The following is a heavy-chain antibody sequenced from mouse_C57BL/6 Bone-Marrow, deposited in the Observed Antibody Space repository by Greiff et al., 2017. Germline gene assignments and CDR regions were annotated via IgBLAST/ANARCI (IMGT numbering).Heavy chain of an antibody. D-gene: IGHD1-1*01. J-gene: IGHJ2*01. CDR3: ARLTTVVAYYFDY. V-gene: IGHV1-72*01. CDR1: GYTFTSYW. Sequence: QVQLQQPGAELVKPGASVKLSCTASGYTFTSYWMHWVKQRPGRGLEWIGRIDPNSGGTKYNEKFKSKATLTVDKPSSTAYLQLSSLTSEDSAVYYCARLTTVVAYYFDYWGQGTTLTVSA. CDR2: IDPNSGGT.